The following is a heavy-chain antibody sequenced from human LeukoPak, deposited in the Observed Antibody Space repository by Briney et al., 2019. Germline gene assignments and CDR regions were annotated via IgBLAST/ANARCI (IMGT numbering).Heavy chain of an antibody. D-gene: IGHD5-24*01. CDR1: GDSISSYS. CDR3: ARRRGDMTTIPDYHYYYMDV. Sequence: SGTLSLTCTVSGDSISSYSWSWIRQPPGKGLEWIAYIYISGNTDSHPSLKSRVTISVDSSRNQFSLRLSSVTAADTAVYYCARRRGDMTTIPDYHYYYMDVRGKGTTVTVSS. V-gene: IGHV4-4*09. J-gene: IGHJ6*03. CDR2: IYISGNT.